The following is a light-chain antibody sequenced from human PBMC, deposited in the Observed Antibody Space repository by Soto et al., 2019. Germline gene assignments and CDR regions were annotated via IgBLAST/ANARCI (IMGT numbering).Light chain of an antibody. CDR2: AAS. Sequence: SRMPQSPSSLSASVADRVTITCRASQSISSYLNWYQQKPGKAPKLLIYAASSLQSGVPSRFRGSGSGTDFTLTINSLQPEDFATFYCQQNYSTPGTLGQGTKVDIK. J-gene: IGKJ1*01. V-gene: IGKV1-39*01. CDR1: QSISSY. CDR3: QQNYSTPGT.